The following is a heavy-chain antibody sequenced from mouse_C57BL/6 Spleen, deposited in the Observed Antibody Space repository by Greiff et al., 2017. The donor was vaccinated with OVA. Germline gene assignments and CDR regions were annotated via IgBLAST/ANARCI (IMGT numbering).Heavy chain of an antibody. CDR2: IYPGDGDT. D-gene: IGHD2-1*01. V-gene: IGHV1-82*01. Sequence: QVQLQQPGPELVKPGASVKISCKASGYAFSSSWMNWVKQRPGKGLEWIGRIYPGDGDTNYNGKFKGKATLTADKSSSTAYMQLSSLTSEDSAVYFCARLGGNYDFDYWGQGTTLTVSS. CDR3: ARLGGNYDFDY. J-gene: IGHJ2*01. CDR1: GYAFSSSW.